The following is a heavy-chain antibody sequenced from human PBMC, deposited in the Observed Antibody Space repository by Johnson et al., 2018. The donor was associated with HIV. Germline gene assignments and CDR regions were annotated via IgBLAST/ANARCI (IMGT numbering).Heavy chain of an antibody. CDR3: AKDRDLAAAGTDAFDI. J-gene: IGHJ3*02. CDR2: ISWNSGSI. Sequence: VQLVESGGGLVQPGGSLTLSCAVSGFTVSSNYMSWVRQAPGKGLEWVSGISWNSGSIGYADSVKGRFTISRDNAKNSLYLQMNSLRAEDTALYYCAKDRDLAAAGTDAFDIWGQGTMVTVSS. CDR1: GFTVSSNY. V-gene: IGHV3-9*01. D-gene: IGHD6-13*01.